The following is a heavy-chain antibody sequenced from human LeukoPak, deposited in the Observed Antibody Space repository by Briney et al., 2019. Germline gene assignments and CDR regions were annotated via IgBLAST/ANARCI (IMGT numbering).Heavy chain of an antibody. CDR2: VSSSGSTI. CDR1: GFTFSNYE. D-gene: IGHD2-21*01. V-gene: IGHV3-48*03. J-gene: IGHJ4*02. CDR3: ERGYLKRDY. Sequence: PGGSLRLSCAASGFTFSNYEMNWVRQAPGKGLEWVSYVSSSGSTIYYADSVKGRFTISRDNARNSLYLQMNSLRAEDTAVYYCERGYLKRDYWGQGTLVTVSS.